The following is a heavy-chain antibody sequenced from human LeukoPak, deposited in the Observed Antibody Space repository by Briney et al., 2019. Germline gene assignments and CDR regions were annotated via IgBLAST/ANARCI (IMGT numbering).Heavy chain of an antibody. V-gene: IGHV1-46*01. D-gene: IGHD3-10*01. J-gene: IGHJ6*03. CDR3: ARAFPGKDSPLGAYYYYMDV. CDR1: GYTFTSYY. CDR2: INPSGGST. Sequence: ASVKVSCKASGYTFTSYYMHWVRQAPGQGLEWMGIINPSGGSTSYAQKFQGRVTMTRDMSTSTVYMELSSLRSEDTAVYYCARAFPGKDSPLGAYYYYMDVWGKGTTVTISS.